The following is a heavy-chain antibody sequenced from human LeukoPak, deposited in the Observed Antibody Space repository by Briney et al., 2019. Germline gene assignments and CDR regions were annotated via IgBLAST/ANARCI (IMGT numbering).Heavy chain of an antibody. V-gene: IGHV4-59*11. CDR1: GGSIRSHC. Sequence: SETLSLPCTVSGGSIRSHCWSWVRQPPGKGLEWIGYIYFSGSTNYNPSLKSRVTISMGTSENQFSLKLSSVTAADTAVYYCARGAAPHYSDYWGQGTLVTASS. D-gene: IGHD6-6*01. CDR2: IYFSGST. J-gene: IGHJ4*02. CDR3: ARGAAPHYSDY.